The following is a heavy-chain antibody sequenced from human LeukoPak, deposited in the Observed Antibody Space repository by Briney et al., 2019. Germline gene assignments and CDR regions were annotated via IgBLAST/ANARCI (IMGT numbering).Heavy chain of an antibody. CDR3: ASAAGPFDN. D-gene: IGHD6-13*01. V-gene: IGHV3-74*01. Sequence: PGGSLRLSCAASGFSFSSYTMGWVRHAPWKGLVWVSRINTDGSSTSYADSVKGRFTISRDNAKNTLYLQMNSLRAEDTAVYYCASAAGPFDNWGQGTLVTVSS. CDR2: INTDGSST. J-gene: IGHJ4*02. CDR1: GFSFSSYT.